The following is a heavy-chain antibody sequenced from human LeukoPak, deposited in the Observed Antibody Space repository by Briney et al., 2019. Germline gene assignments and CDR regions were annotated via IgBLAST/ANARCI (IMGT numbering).Heavy chain of an antibody. CDR2: ISYDGSNK. J-gene: IGHJ4*02. CDR3: ANDDAYYYGSGSYREPRPDY. D-gene: IGHD3-10*01. V-gene: IGHV3-30*18. Sequence: QPGRSLRLSCAASGFTFSSYGMHWVRQAPGKGLEWVAVISYDGSNKYYADSVKGRFTISRDNSKNTLYLQMNSLRAEDTAVYYCANDDAYYYGSGSYREPRPDYWGQGTLVTVSS. CDR1: GFTFSSYG.